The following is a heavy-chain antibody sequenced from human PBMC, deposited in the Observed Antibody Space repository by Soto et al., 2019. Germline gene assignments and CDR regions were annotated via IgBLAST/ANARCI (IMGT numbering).Heavy chain of an antibody. CDR2: ISGSGGST. J-gene: IGHJ4*02. Sequence: PVGYLRLSCAASGFTFSSYAMRLVRQAPGKGLEWVSAISGSGGSTYYADSVKGRFTISRDNSKNTLYLQMNSLRAEDTAVYYCAKVHDYGDYYFDYWGQGTLVTVSS. D-gene: IGHD4-17*01. CDR1: GFTFSSYA. CDR3: AKVHDYGDYYFDY. V-gene: IGHV3-23*01.